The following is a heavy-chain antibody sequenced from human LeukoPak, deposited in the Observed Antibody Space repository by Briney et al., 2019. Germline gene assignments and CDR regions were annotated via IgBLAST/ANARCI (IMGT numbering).Heavy chain of an antibody. J-gene: IGHJ6*03. CDR2: IYYSGST. V-gene: IGHV4-31*03. Sequence: SETLSLTCTVSGGSVSSSSSYWGWIRQPPGKGLEWIGYIYYSGSTHYNPSLKSRISMSVDASKNQFSLKLTSVTAADTAVYYCARDGGGYTYGGDYYYYMDVWGKGTTVTVSS. CDR3: ARDGGGYTYGGDYYYYMDV. CDR1: GGSVSSSSSY. D-gene: IGHD5-18*01.